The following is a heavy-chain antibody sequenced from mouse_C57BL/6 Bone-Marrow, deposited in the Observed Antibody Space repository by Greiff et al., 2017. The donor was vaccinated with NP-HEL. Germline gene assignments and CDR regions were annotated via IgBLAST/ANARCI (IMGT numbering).Heavy chain of an antibody. Sequence: QVHVKQSGAELVKPGASVKMSCKASGYTFTTYPIEWMKQSPGKCLEWIGNFHPYNDDTKYNEKFKGKATLTVEKSSSTVYLDLSRLTSDDSAVYDCARRSNFDYAMDYWGQGTSVTVSS. CDR1: GYTFTTYP. V-gene: IGHV1-47*01. CDR2: FHPYNDDT. D-gene: IGHD1-1*01. J-gene: IGHJ4*01. CDR3: ARRSNFDYAMDY.